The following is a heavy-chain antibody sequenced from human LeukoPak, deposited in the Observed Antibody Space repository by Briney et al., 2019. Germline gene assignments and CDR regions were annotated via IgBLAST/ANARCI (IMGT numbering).Heavy chain of an antibody. Sequence: SVKVSCKASGGTFSSYAISWVRQAPGQGLEWMGGIIPIFGTANYAQKFQGRVTIAADESTSTAYMELSSLRSEDTAVYYCARETVVVPAAPWGYFDYWGQGTLVTVSS. D-gene: IGHD2-2*01. CDR3: ARETVVVPAAPWGYFDY. J-gene: IGHJ4*02. CDR1: GGTFSSYA. CDR2: IIPIFGTA. V-gene: IGHV1-69*13.